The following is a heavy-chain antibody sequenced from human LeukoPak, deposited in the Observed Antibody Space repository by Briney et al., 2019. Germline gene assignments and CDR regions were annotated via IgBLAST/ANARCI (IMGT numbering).Heavy chain of an antibody. CDR2: ISGSGGST. J-gene: IGHJ6*02. CDR3: AKDLALPISILTGLADYYYYGMDV. Sequence: PGGSLRLSCAASGFTFSSYAMSWVRQAPGKGLEWVSAISGSGGSTYYADSVKGRFTISRDNSKNTLYLQMNSLRAEDTAVYYCAKDLALPISILTGLADYYYYGMDVWGQGTTVTVSS. D-gene: IGHD3-9*01. CDR1: GFTFSSYA. V-gene: IGHV3-23*01.